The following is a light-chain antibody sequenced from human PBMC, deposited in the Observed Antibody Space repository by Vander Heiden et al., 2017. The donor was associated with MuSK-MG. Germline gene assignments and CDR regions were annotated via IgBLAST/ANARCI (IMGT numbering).Light chain of an antibody. CDR1: SGDIGGYNY. Sequence: QSALTQPRSVSGSPGQSVTISCTGTSGDIGGYNYVSWYQQHPGKAPKLLIYDVIKRPSGVPDRFSGSKSGNTASLTISGLQAEDEADYYCCSFAGSHSYVFGTGTKVTVL. J-gene: IGLJ1*01. CDR2: DVI. CDR3: CSFAGSHSYV. V-gene: IGLV2-11*01.